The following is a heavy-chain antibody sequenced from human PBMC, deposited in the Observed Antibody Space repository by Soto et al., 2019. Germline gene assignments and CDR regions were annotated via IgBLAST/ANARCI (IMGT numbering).Heavy chain of an antibody. J-gene: IGHJ4*02. Sequence: PGESLKISCKGSGYTFPSYWIGWVRQMPGKGLEWMGIIYPGDSDARYSPSFQGQVTISVDMSISTAYLHLSSLKASDTAMYYCARQGHLLGYCESTSCHYDYWGQGTLVTVSS. D-gene: IGHD2-2*01. CDR2: IYPGDSDA. CDR1: GYTFPSYW. V-gene: IGHV5-51*01. CDR3: ARQGHLLGYCESTSCHYDY.